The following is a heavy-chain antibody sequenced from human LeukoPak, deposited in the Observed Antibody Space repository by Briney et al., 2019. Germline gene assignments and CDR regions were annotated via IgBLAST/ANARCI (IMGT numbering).Heavy chain of an antibody. CDR2: INHSGST. CDR1: GGSISSYY. J-gene: IGHJ4*02. V-gene: IGHV4-34*01. CDR3: ASILWFGELHFDY. D-gene: IGHD3-10*01. Sequence: PSETLSLTCTVSGGSISSYYWSWIRQPPGKGLEWIGEINHSGSTNYNPSLKSRVTISVDTSKNQFSLKLSSVTAADTAVYYCASILWFGELHFDYWGQGTLVTVSS.